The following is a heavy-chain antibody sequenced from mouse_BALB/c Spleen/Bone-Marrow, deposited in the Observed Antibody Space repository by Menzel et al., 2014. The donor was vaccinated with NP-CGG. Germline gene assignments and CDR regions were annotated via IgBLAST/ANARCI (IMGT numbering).Heavy chain of an antibody. Sequence: VQLQQSGAELVKPGASVKLSCTASGFNIKDTYMHWVKQRPEQGLEWIGRIDPANGNTKYDPKFQGKATITADTSSNXAYLQLSSLTSDDTAVYYCASYVSGYYFDYWGQGTTLAVSS. CDR3: ASYVSGYYFDY. CDR1: GFNIKDTY. J-gene: IGHJ2*01. V-gene: IGHV14-3*02. CDR2: IDPANGNT.